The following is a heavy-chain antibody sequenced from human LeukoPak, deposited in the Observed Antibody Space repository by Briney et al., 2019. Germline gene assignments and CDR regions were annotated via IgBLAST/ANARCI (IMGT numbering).Heavy chain of an antibody. CDR3: ARAGANYDILTGYYRVPFNWFDP. CDR2: IYYSGST. J-gene: IGHJ5*02. V-gene: IGHV4-61*05. D-gene: IGHD3-9*01. Sequence: SETLSLTCTVSGGSISSSSYYWGWIRQPPGKGLEWIGYIYYSGSTNYNPSLKSRVTISVDTSKNQFSLKLSSVTAADTAVYYCARAGANYDILTGYYRVPFNWFDPWGQGALVTVSS. CDR1: GGSISSSSYY.